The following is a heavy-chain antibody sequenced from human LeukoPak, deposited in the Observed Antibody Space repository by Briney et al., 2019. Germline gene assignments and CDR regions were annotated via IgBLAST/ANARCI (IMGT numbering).Heavy chain of an antibody. CDR1: GYTFTGYY. V-gene: IGHV1-2*02. D-gene: IGHD3-10*01. CDR2: INPNSGDT. CDR3: ATRYGSGSPISYFDL. Sequence: VASVKVSCKASGYTFTGYYMHWVRQAPGQGLEWMGWINPNSGDTHYPQTFQARVTMTRDTSISTAYMELSRLRSDDTPMYYCATRYGSGSPISYFDLWGRGTLVTVSS. J-gene: IGHJ2*01.